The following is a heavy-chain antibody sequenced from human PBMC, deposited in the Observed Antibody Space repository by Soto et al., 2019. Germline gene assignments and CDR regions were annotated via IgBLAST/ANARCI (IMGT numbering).Heavy chain of an antibody. Sequence: PSETLSLTCTVSGSSISSSSYYWGWIRQPPGKGLEWIGSIYYSGSTYYNPSLKSRVTISVDTSKNQFSLKLSSVIAADTAVYYCARVSSSWGLVNYFDYWGQGTLVT. V-gene: IGHV4-39*01. D-gene: IGHD6-13*01. CDR1: GSSISSSSYY. J-gene: IGHJ4*02. CDR2: IYYSGST. CDR3: ARVSSSWGLVNYFDY.